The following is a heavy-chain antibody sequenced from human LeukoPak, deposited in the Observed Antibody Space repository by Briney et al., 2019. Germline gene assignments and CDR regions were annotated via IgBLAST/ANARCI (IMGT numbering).Heavy chain of an antibody. Sequence: PSETLALTCAVYGGSFSGYYWSWIRQPPGEALEGIVEVSESGSTNYNPSLERRVTMSVDTSKKQFFLKLSSVTAADTAVYYCARGFPDKVWGNSRPTAGYFQHWGQGTLVTVSS. CDR2: VSESGST. J-gene: IGHJ1*01. CDR1: GGSFSGYY. D-gene: IGHD3-16*02. CDR3: ARGFPDKVWGNSRPTAGYFQH. V-gene: IGHV4-34*01.